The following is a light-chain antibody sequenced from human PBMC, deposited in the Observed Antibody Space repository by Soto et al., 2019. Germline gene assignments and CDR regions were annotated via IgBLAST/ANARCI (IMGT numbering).Light chain of an antibody. CDR1: SSNIGSNT. CDR2: SNN. J-gene: IGLJ2*01. CDR3: VEWDDSLIVYVV. V-gene: IGLV1-44*01. Sequence: QSVLTQPPSASGTPGQRVTISCSGSSSNIGSNTVNWYQQLPGTAPKLVIYSNNQRPSGVPDRFSGSKSGTSASLAISGPHSEDEADYYCVEWDDSLIVYVVFGGGTKSTVL.